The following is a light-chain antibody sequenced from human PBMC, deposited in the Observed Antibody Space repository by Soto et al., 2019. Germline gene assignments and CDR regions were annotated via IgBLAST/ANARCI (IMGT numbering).Light chain of an antibody. V-gene: IGKV1-39*01. CDR1: QSISSY. Sequence: DIQMTQSPSSLSASVGDRVTITCRASQSISSYLNWYQQKPGKAPKLLFYVASSLQSGVPSRFSGSGSGTDFTLTISSLQPEDFATYYCQQSYSTPLTLGGGTKVDTK. J-gene: IGKJ4*01. CDR3: QQSYSTPLT. CDR2: VAS.